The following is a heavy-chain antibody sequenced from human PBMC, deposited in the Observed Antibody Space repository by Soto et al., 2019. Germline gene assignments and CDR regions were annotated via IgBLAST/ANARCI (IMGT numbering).Heavy chain of an antibody. D-gene: IGHD2-21*02. CDR1: GFSFSSYG. CDR2: ISYDGSNK. CDR3: EKDKHNVVVTAIFDY. J-gene: IGHJ4*02. V-gene: IGHV3-30*18. Sequence: QVQLVESGGGVVQPGRSLRLSWAASGFSFSSYGMHWVRQAPGKGLEWVAVISYDGSNKYYADSVKGRFTISRDNSKHTLYLQMNSLRAEDTAVYYCEKDKHNVVVTAIFDYWGQGTLVTVSS.